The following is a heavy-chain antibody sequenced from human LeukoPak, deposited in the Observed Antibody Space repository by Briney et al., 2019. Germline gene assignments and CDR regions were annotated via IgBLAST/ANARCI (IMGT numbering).Heavy chain of an antibody. V-gene: IGHV3-23*01. D-gene: IGHD1-7*01. Sequence: PGGSLRLSCAASGFTFSSYAMSWVRQAPGKGLEWVSAISGSGGRTYYADSVKGRFTISRDNSKNTLYLQMNSLRAEDTAVYYCAKDLVELLGYYYYGMDVWGQGTTVTVSS. CDR2: ISGSGGRT. J-gene: IGHJ6*02. CDR1: GFTFSSYA. CDR3: AKDLVELLGYYYYGMDV.